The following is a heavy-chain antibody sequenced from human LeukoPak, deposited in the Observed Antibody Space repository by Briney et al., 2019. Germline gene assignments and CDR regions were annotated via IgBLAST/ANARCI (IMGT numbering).Heavy chain of an antibody. Sequence: GGSLSLSCAASGFTFSDYYMSWIRQAPGKGLECISYMSSSGGTISYADSVTGRFTVSRDNAKNSLYLQMNSLRAEDTAVYYCARSILPAANAIDYWGQGTLLTVSS. V-gene: IGHV3-11*04. J-gene: IGHJ4*02. D-gene: IGHD2-2*01. CDR2: MSSSGGTI. CDR1: GFTFSDYY. CDR3: ARSILPAANAIDY.